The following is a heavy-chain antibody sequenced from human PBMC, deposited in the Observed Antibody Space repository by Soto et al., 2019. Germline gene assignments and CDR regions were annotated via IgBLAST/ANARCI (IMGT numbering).Heavy chain of an antibody. CDR2: INHSGST. CDR1: GGSFSGYY. V-gene: IGHV4-34*01. Sequence: SSETLSLTCAVYGGSFSGYYWSWIRQPPGKGLEWIGEINHSGSTNYNPSLKSRVTISVNTSKNQFSLKLSSVTAADTAVYYCARGALDSSGYSTGMDVWGQGTTVTVSS. CDR3: ARGALDSSGYSTGMDV. J-gene: IGHJ6*02. D-gene: IGHD3-22*01.